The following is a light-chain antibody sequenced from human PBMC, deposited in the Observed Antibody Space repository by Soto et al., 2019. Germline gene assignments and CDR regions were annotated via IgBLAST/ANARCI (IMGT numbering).Light chain of an antibody. Sequence: QSALTQPPSASGSPGQSVTISCTGTSSDVGGYNYVSWYQQYPGRAPKLMIYEVTKRPSGVPDRFSGSKSGNTASLTISGLQAEDEADYYCNSFTTTNTYVFGTGTKLTVL. CDR3: NSFTTTNTYV. J-gene: IGLJ1*01. CDR2: EVT. V-gene: IGLV2-8*01. CDR1: SSDVGGYNY.